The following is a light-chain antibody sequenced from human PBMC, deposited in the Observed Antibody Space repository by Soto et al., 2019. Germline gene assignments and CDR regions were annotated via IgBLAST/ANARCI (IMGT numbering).Light chain of an antibody. Sequence: EIVMTQSPATLSVSPGERATLSCRASQSVSSNLAWYQQKPGQAPRLLIYGASTRATGIPARFSGSGSGTEFTLAISSLECEDFAAYYCQQYYNWPPYTFGQGTKLEIK. CDR2: GAS. CDR3: QQYYNWPPYT. V-gene: IGKV3-15*01. CDR1: QSVSSN. J-gene: IGKJ2*01.